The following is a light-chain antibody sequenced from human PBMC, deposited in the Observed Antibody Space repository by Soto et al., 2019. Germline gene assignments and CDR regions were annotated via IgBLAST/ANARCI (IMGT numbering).Light chain of an antibody. Sequence: EVVLTQSPGTLSLSPGERATLSCRASQSVSSSYLAWYQQKPGQAPRLLIYDASTRATGIPPRFSGGGSGTEFTVTISSLQSEDFAVYYCQQDGSSPALTFGGGTKVDI. V-gene: IGKV3-20*01. J-gene: IGKJ4*01. CDR1: QSVSSSY. CDR2: DAS. CDR3: QQDGSSPALT.